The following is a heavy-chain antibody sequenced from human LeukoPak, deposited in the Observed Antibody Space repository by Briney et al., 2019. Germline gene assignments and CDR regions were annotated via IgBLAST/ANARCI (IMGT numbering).Heavy chain of an antibody. CDR1: GGSISRNSYY. V-gene: IGHV4-30-4*08. Sequence: SETLSLTCTVAGGSISRNSYYWGWIRQPPGKGLEWIGYIYYSGSTYYNPSLKSRVTISVDTSKNQFSLKLSSVTAADTAVYYCARDPRGYDYVWGSYRPYWYFDLWGRGTLVTVSS. CDR2: IYYSGST. D-gene: IGHD3-16*02. J-gene: IGHJ2*01. CDR3: ARDPRGYDYVWGSYRPYWYFDL.